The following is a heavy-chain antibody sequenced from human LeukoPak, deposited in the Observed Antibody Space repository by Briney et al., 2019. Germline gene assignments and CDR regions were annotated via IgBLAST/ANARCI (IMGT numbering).Heavy chain of an antibody. V-gene: IGHV4-4*07. Sequence: ASETLSLTCTVSGGSINNYYWSWIRQAAGKGLEWIGRIYSSGSTKTNPSLKSRVTTSVDMSKNQFSLRLSSVTAADTAVYYCARGNNYGSFNDFWGQGTLVTVSS. D-gene: IGHD3-10*01. CDR3: ARGNNYGSFNDF. J-gene: IGHJ4*02. CDR1: GGSINNYY. CDR2: IYSSGST.